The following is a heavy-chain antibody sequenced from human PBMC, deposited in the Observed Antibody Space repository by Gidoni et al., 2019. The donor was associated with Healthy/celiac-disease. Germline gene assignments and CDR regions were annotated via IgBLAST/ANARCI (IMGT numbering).Heavy chain of an antibody. V-gene: IGHV3-30*18. J-gene: IGHJ4*02. CDR3: EKVGDSSGYYLDYFDY. Sequence: QVQLVESGGGVVQPGRSLRLSCAASGFTFSSYGMHWVRQAPGKGLEWVSLISYDGNNKYYEDSVKGRFTISRDNSKNKLYLQMNSMRTEDTAVYYCEKVGDSSGYYLDYFDYWGQGTLVTVSS. CDR1: GFTFSSYG. CDR2: ISYDGNNK. D-gene: IGHD3-22*01.